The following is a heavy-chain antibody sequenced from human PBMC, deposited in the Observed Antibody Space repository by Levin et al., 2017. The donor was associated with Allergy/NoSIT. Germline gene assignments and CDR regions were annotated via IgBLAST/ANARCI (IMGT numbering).Heavy chain of an antibody. J-gene: IGHJ6*02. Sequence: LSLTCAASGFTFSSYAMSWVRQAPGKGLEWVSAISGSGGSTYYADSVKGRFTISRDNSKNTLYLQMNSLRAEDTAVYYCAKLDRYCSGGSCYSYYGMDVWGQGTTVTVSS. V-gene: IGHV3-23*01. CDR3: AKLDRYCSGGSCYSYYGMDV. D-gene: IGHD2-15*01. CDR2: ISGSGGST. CDR1: GFTFSSYA.